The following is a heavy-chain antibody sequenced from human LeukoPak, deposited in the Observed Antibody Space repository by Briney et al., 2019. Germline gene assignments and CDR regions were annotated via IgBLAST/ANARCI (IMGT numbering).Heavy chain of an antibody. J-gene: IGHJ4*02. D-gene: IGHD6-19*01. CDR1: GDTFSRSI. CDR3: ATADAATAVTGRLPDYYFDL. CDR2: FMPLFAAA. Sequence: ASVKVTCKSSGDTFSRSIIAWVRQAPGQGLEWVGGFMPLFAAAHYAQKFQGRVTINADEVTNTASLEMRSLISADTAVYFCATADAATAVTGRLPDYYFDLWGQGTLVTVSS. V-gene: IGHV1-69*13.